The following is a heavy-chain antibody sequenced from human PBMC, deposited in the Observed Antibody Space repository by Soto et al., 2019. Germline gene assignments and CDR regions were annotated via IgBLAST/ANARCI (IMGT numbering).Heavy chain of an antibody. CDR2: IYSGGST. Sequence: EVQLVETGGGLIQPGGSLRLSCAASGFTVSSNYMSWVRQAPGKGLEWVSVIYSGGSTYYADSVKGRFTISRDNSKNTLYLQMNSLRAEDTAVYYCVRASYGSGSRTDYWGQGTLVTVSS. J-gene: IGHJ4*02. D-gene: IGHD3-10*01. CDR1: GFTVSSNY. V-gene: IGHV3-53*02. CDR3: VRASYGSGSRTDY.